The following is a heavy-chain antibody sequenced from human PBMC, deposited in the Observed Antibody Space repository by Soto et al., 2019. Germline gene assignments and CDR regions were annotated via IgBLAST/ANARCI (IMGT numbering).Heavy chain of an antibody. CDR1: GGTFSSYA. CDR2: IIPIFGTA. V-gene: IGHV1-69*13. D-gene: IGHD4-17*01. Sequence: SVQVPCKASGGTFSSYAISWVRQAPGQGLEWMGGIIPIFGTAKYSQKFQGRVTITADESTSTAYMELSSLRSEDTAVYYCATKEYGDSGHYYSYGRDVWGQGTTVTVSS. CDR3: ATKEYGDSGHYYSYGRDV. J-gene: IGHJ6*02.